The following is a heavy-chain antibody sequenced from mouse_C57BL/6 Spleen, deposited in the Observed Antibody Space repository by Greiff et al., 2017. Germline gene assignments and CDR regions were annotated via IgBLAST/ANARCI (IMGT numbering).Heavy chain of an antibody. V-gene: IGHV10-3*01. CDR3: VREAGSSYLAWFAY. CDR2: IRSKGSNYET. J-gene: IGHJ3*01. Sequence: EVQLKESGGGLVQPKGSLKLSCAASGFTFNTYAMHWVRQAPGKGLEWVARIRSKGSNYETYYADSVKNRLTNSRDDSQSMLYLQMNNLKTDDTAMFYCVREAGSSYLAWFAYWGQGTLVTVSA. D-gene: IGHD1-1*01. CDR1: GFTFNTYA.